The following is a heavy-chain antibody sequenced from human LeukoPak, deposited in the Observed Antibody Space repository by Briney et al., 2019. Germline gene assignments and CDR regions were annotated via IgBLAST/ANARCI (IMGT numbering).Heavy chain of an antibody. Sequence: PGGSLRLSCAASGFTFSSYAMHWVRQAPGKGLEWVAFISYDGSNKYYADSVKGRFTISRDNSKNTLYLQMNSLRAEDTALYYCARGSRAIVSTKFARGRYMDVWGKGTTVTVSS. D-gene: IGHD5/OR15-5a*01. CDR3: ARGSRAIVSTKFARGRYMDV. CDR2: ISYDGSNK. J-gene: IGHJ6*03. V-gene: IGHV3-30*04. CDR1: GFTFSSYA.